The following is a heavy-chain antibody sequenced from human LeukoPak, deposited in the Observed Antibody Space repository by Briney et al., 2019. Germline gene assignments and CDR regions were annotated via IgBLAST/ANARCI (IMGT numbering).Heavy chain of an antibody. CDR1: GGSISSYY. V-gene: IGHV4-59*08. CDR3: ARHTATMTYFDY. J-gene: IGHJ4*02. Sequence: PSVTLSLTCTLSGGSISSYYWSWIRQPPGKGLEWIGNIYYSGNTNYNPSLKSRVTISVDKSKNQFSLKLSSVTAADTAVFYCARHTATMTYFDYWGQGTLVTVSS. D-gene: IGHD5-12*01. CDR2: IYYSGNT.